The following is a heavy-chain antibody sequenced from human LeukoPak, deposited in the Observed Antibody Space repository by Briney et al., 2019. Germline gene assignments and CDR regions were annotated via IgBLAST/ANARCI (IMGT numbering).Heavy chain of an antibody. CDR2: IDQSGTT. V-gene: IGHV4-34*03. Sequence: SETLSLTCVVYGGSFSGYYWSWIRQPPGKGLEWIGEIDQSGTTNYNPSLKSRVTISIDTSKKQFSLKLSSVTAADTAVYYCTLLQRGAVGYWGQGTLVTVSS. J-gene: IGHJ4*02. CDR3: TLLQRGAVGY. CDR1: GGSFSGYY. D-gene: IGHD1-26*01.